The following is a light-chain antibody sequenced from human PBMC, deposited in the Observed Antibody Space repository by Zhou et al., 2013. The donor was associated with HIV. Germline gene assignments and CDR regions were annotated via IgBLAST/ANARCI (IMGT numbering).Light chain of an antibody. CDR2: GAS. J-gene: IGKJ5*01. Sequence: EIVLTQSPGTLSLSPGERATLSCRASHTVTSNYLAWYQHTPGQGPKVLIFGASTRANGIPDRFSGSGSGTDFTLTISSLEPEDFAVYYCQQRSNWPPGVTFGQGTRLEIK. CDR1: HTVTSNY. V-gene: IGKV3D-20*02. CDR3: QQRSNWPPGVT.